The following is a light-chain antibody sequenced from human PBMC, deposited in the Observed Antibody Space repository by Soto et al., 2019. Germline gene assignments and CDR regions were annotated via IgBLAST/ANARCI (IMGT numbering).Light chain of an antibody. J-gene: IGLJ2*01. CDR1: SGHSNYA. V-gene: IGLV4-69*01. CDR2: LNSDGSH. CDR3: QTWGSGIVV. Sequence: QSVLTQSPSASASLGASVKLTCTLSSGHSNYAIAWHQQQAEKGPRYLMKLNSDGSHSKGDGIPDRFSGSSSGAERYLTISSLQSGGGGGYYWQTWGSGIVVFGGGTKLTV.